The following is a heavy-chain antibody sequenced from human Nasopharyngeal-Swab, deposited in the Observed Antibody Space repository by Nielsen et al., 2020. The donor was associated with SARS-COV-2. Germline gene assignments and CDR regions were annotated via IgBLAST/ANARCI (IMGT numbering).Heavy chain of an antibody. CDR3: ARIWGYYYGSGSYYYFDY. V-gene: IGHV2-26*01. CDR2: IFSNDEK. D-gene: IGHD3-10*01. J-gene: IGHJ4*02. Sequence: WIRQPPGKALEWLAHIFSNDEKSYSTSLKNRLTISKDTSKSQVVLTMTNVDPVDTATYYCARIWGYYYGSGSYYYFDYWGQGTLVTVSS.